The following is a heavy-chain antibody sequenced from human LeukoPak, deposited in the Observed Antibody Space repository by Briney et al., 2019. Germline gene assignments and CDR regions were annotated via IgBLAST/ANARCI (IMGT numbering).Heavy chain of an antibody. CDR2: IYYSGST. J-gene: IGHJ4*02. V-gene: IGHV4-39*01. CDR1: GGSISSSSYY. CDR3: ARQPPGYCSSTSCSHFDY. D-gene: IGHD2-2*01. Sequence: PSETLSLTCTVSGGSISSSSYYWGWLRQPPGKGLEWIGSIYYSGSTYYNPSLKSRVTISVDTSKNQFSLKLSSVTAADTAVYYCARQPPGYCSSTSCSHFDYWGQGTLVTVSS.